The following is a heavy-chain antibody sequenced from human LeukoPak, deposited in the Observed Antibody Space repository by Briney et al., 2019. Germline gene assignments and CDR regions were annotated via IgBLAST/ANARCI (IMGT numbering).Heavy chain of an antibody. CDR2: IYYSGST. J-gene: IGHJ4*02. D-gene: IGHD3-10*01. V-gene: IGHV4-59*01. CDR1: GGSISSYY. CDR3: AGGWFGELLGGY. Sequence: SETLSLTCTVSGGSISSYYWSWIRQPPGKGLEWIGYIYYSGSTNYNPSLKSRVTISVDASKNQFSLKLSSVTAADTAGYYCAGGWFGELLGGYWGQGTLVTVSS.